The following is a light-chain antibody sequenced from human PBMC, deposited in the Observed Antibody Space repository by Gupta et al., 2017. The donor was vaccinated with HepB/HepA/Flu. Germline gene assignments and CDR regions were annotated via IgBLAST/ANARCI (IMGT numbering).Light chain of an antibody. J-gene: IGLJ3*02. CDR3: SSYAGSNNWV. CDR2: EVS. V-gene: IGLV2-8*01. Sequence: QSALPQPPSASGSAGQSVTLPCTGASSDVGAYNYVSWYQQHPGKAPKLMIYEVSTRPSGVPDRFSGSKSGNTASLTVSGLQAEDEADYYCSSYAGSNNWVFGGGTKLTVL. CDR1: SSDVGAYNY.